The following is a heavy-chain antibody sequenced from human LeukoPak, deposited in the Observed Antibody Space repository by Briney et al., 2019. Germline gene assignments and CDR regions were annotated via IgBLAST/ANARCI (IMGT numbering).Heavy chain of an antibody. V-gene: IGHV3-48*04. CDR1: GFTFSSYK. CDR2: NSSSGGAN. J-gene: IGHJ5*02. Sequence: WGSLRLSCAASGFTFSSYKMNWVRQAPGKGLEWVSYNSSSGGANNYADSVKGRFTISRDNAKNPLFLQMNSLRAEDTALYYCTRGTGDPQHFDRWGQGTLVTVSS. D-gene: IGHD4-17*01. CDR3: TRGTGDPQHFDR.